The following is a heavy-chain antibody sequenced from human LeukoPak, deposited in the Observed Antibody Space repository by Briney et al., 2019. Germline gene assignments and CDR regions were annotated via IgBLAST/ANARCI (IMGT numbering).Heavy chain of an antibody. CDR3: AKDRVHYYDSSGSPGYFQH. CDR1: DGSFSGYY. D-gene: IGHD3-22*01. Sequence: SETLSLTCAVYDGSFSGYYWSWVRQPPGKGLEWIGEVNHSGSTNYNPSLKSRVAISVDTSKNQFSLKLTSVTAADTAVYYCAKDRVHYYDSSGSPGYFQHWGQGTLVTVSS. CDR2: VNHSGST. V-gene: IGHV4-34*01. J-gene: IGHJ1*01.